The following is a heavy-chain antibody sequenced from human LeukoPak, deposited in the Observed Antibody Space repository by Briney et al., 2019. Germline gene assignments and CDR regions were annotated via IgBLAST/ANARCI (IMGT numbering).Heavy chain of an antibody. Sequence: SVKVSCKASGRTFSSYAISWVRQAPGQGLEWMGGIIPIFGAANYAQKFQGRVTITADKSTSTAYMELSSLRSEDTAVYYCARDSKLGFGPFDYWGQGTLVTVSS. D-gene: IGHD7-27*01. V-gene: IGHV1-69*06. CDR2: IIPIFGAA. CDR3: ARDSKLGFGPFDY. CDR1: GRTFSSYA. J-gene: IGHJ4*02.